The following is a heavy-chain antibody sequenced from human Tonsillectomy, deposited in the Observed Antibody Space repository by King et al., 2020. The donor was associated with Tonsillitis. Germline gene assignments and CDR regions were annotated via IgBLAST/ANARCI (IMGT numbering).Heavy chain of an antibody. J-gene: IGHJ6*02. V-gene: IGHV1-18*04. Sequence: QLVQSGAEVKKPGASVKVSCKASAYTFITYGINWLRQAPGQGLEWMGWISAYNGNTKYAQKLQGRVTMTTDTSTNTAYMELRSLRSDDTAVYYCARDFVPHYYGSGSYPQSHYYYYGMDVWGQGTTVTVSS. CDR1: AYTFITYG. D-gene: IGHD3-10*01. CDR2: ISAYNGNT. CDR3: ARDFVPHYYGSGSYPQSHYYYYGMDV.